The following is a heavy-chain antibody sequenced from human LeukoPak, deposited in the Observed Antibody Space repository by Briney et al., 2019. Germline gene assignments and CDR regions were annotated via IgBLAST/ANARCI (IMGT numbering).Heavy chain of an antibody. D-gene: IGHD3-3*01. CDR3: AIHGGGTIRIEAFDV. CDR2: ISGDGRDI. CDR1: GFIFSHHG. V-gene: IGHV3-23*01. J-gene: IGHJ3*01. Sequence: GGSLRLSCATSGFIFSHHGMSWVRQAPGKGLEWVSAISGDGRDIFYADAVKGRFTISRDNSKNTLYLQMNSLRDEDTALYYCAIHGGGTIRIEAFDVWGQGTMVTISS.